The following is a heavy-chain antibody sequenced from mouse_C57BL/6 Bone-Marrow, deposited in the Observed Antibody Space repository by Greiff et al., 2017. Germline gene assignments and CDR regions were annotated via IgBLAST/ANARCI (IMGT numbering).Heavy chain of an antibody. CDR3: ARVLLYYYAMDY. CDR2: ISDGGSYT. Sequence: DVKLVESGGGLVKPGGSLTLSCAASGFTFSSYAMSWVRQTPEKRLEWVATISDGGSYTYYPDNVKGRFTISRDNAKNNLYLQMSHLKSEDTAMYYCARVLLYYYAMDYWGQGTSVTVSS. V-gene: IGHV5-4*03. CDR1: GFTFSSYA. J-gene: IGHJ4*01.